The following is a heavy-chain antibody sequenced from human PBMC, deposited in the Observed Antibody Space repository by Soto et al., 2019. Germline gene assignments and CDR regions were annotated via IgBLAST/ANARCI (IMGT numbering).Heavy chain of an antibody. J-gene: IGHJ4*02. CDR2: ISYDGSNK. CDR3: ARAYKGPFDY. CDR1: GFTFSSYA. V-gene: IGHV3-30-3*01. Sequence: GGSLRLSCAASGFTFSSYAMHWVRQAPGKGLEWVAVISYDGSNKYYADSVKGRFTISRDNSKNTLYLQMNSLRAEDTAVYYCARAYKGPFDYWGQGTLVTVSS. D-gene: IGHD1-1*01.